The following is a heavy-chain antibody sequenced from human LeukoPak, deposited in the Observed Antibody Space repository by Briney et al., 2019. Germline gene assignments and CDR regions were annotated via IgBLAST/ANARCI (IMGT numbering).Heavy chain of an antibody. V-gene: IGHV1-46*01. CDR3: ARGNGFWAPLSY. J-gene: IGHJ4*02. D-gene: IGHD3-10*01. CDR2: INPNGGGT. Sequence: ASVKVSCTTSGYTFTGYYMHWVRQAPGQGLEWMGMINPNGGGTSYGQKFQGRVTMTTDTSTSTVYMELSSLTSEDTAVYSCARGNGFWAPLSYWGQGTLVTVSS. CDR1: GYTFTGYY.